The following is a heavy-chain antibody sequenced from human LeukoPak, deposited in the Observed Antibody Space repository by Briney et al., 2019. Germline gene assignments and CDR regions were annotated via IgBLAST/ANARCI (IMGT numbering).Heavy chain of an antibody. V-gene: IGHV3-23*01. J-gene: IGHJ4*02. CDR1: GFTFSSLA. CDR2: ISGSGDAT. D-gene: IGHD3-22*01. Sequence: GGSLRLSCATSGFTFSSLAMHWVRQAPGKGLEWVSGISGSGDATYYADSVRGRFTVSRDNSKNTLYLQMSSLRAEDTALYFCARVLSIGFHYDYWGPGTLVTVSS. CDR3: ARVLSIGFHYDY.